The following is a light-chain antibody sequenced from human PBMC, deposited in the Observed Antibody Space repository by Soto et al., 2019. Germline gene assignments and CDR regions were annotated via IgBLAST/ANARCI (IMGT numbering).Light chain of an antibody. CDR1: QSVNRRS. CDR2: TIS. CDR3: QQYDNSRT. Sequence: IVLTQSPGTLSLSPGERATLSCKASQSVNRRSLAWYQQKPGQAPRLLISTISNRATGIPDRFSGSGSGADFTLTISRLEPEDFAVYYCQQYDNSRTFGQGTKVEIK. J-gene: IGKJ1*01. V-gene: IGKV3-20*01.